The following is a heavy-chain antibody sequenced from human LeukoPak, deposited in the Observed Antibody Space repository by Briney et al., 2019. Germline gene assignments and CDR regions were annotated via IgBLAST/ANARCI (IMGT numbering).Heavy chain of an antibody. CDR1: GFTFSSYS. CDR2: ISSSSGYI. V-gene: IGHV3-21*01. D-gene: IGHD3-10*01. CDR3: ARDSGGYYFDY. J-gene: IGHJ4*02. Sequence: GGSLRLSCAASGFTFSSYSMNWVRQAPGKGLEWVSSISSSSGYIYYADSVKGRFTISRDNAKNSLYLQMNSLRAEDTAVYYCARDSGGYYFDYWGQGTLVTVSS.